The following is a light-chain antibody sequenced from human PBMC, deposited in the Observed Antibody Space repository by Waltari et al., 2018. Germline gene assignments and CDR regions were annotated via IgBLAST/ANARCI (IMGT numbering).Light chain of an antibody. CDR3: QSADSSGTSVV. V-gene: IGLV3-25*03. CDR2: KDS. J-gene: IGLJ2*01. CDR1: PLAKQY. Sequence: SYELTQPPSVSVSPGQTARITCSGDPLAKQYAYWYQHKAGQAPVGVIYKDSERPSGNPVRFLVSSSWTIVTFTIIGVQAEDEADYYCQSADSSGTSVVFGGGTKFTVL.